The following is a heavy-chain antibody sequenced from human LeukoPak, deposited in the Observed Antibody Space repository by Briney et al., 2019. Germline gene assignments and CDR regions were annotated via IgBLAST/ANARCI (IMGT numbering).Heavy chain of an antibody. D-gene: IGHD2-15*01. CDR3: ARVVIVPLGYYMDV. CDR1: GASISSYY. Sequence: KPSETLSLTCTVSGASISSYYWSWIRQPPGKGLEWIGDIYYSGSTNYNPSLKSRVTISVDTSKNQFSLKLSSVTAADTAVYYCARVVIVPLGYYMDVWGKGTTVTVSS. CDR2: IYYSGST. V-gene: IGHV4-59*01. J-gene: IGHJ6*03.